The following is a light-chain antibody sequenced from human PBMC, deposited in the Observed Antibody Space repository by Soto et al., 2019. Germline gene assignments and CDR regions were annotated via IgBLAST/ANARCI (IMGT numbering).Light chain of an antibody. CDR1: QSVSSY. J-gene: IGKJ5*01. Sequence: EIVLTQSPATLSLSPGERATLSCRASQSVSSYLVWYQQKPGQAPRLLISDASNRATCIPARFSGSGSGTDFTLTISSLEPEDFAVYYCQQRASWPITFGQGTRLEIK. CDR2: DAS. CDR3: QQRASWPIT. V-gene: IGKV3-11*01.